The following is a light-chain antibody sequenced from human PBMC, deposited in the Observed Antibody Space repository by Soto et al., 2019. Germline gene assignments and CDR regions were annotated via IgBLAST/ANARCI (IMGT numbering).Light chain of an antibody. CDR2: GTS. CDR1: QRLSSN. J-gene: IGKJ1*01. CDR3: EQYNDWPRT. Sequence: EIVMTQSPATLSVSPGERATLSCRASQRLSSNLAWYQQKPGQAPRLLIYGTSTRATGILTRFSGSGSGTEFTLTISSLQSEDFAVYCCEQYNDWPRTFGQGTKVEIK. V-gene: IGKV3-15*01.